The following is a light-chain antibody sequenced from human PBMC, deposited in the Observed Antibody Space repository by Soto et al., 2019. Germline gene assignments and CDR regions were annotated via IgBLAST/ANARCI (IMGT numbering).Light chain of an antibody. CDR3: CSYAGSIPFV. Sequence: QSVLTQPRSVSGSPGQSVTVSCTGTSSDIDGYNHVSWYQHHPGKAPKLMIYDVNKRPSGVPDRFSGSKSGNTASLTISGLQAEDEADYHCCSYAGSIPFVFGTGTKLTVL. V-gene: IGLV2-11*01. CDR1: SSDIDGYNH. J-gene: IGLJ1*01. CDR2: DVN.